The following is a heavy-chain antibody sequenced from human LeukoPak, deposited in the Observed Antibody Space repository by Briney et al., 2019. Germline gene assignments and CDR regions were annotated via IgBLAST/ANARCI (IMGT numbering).Heavy chain of an antibody. J-gene: IGHJ4*02. CDR1: GYTFTIYG. Sequence: ASVKVSCKASGYTFTIYGISWVRQAPGQGLEWMGSISAYNGNTNYAQKLQGRVTMTTDTSTSTAYMELRSLRSDDTAVYYCARAGDYIRASYFDYWGQGTLVTVSS. CDR3: ARAGDYIRASYFDY. D-gene: IGHD4-17*01. CDR2: ISAYNGNT. V-gene: IGHV1-18*01.